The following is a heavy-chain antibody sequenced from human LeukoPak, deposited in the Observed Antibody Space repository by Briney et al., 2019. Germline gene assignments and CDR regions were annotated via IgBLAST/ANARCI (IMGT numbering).Heavy chain of an antibody. CDR2: IYYSGST. D-gene: IGHD6-19*01. V-gene: IGHV4-59*01. J-gene: IGHJ4*02. Sequence: SETLSLTCTVSGGSISSYYWSWIRQPPGKGLEWIGYIYYSGSTNYNPSLKSRVTISVDTSKNQFSLKLSSVTAADTAVYYCARIGRGYSSGSVDYWGQETLVTVSS. CDR3: ARIGRGYSSGSVDY. CDR1: GGSISSYY.